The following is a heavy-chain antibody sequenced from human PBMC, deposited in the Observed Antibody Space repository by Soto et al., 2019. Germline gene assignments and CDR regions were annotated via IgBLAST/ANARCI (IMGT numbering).Heavy chain of an antibody. CDR3: ARDGSGYYGSGSYPD. J-gene: IGHJ4*02. CDR2: INADNGNT. D-gene: IGHD3-10*01. CDR1: GYTFTAFA. Sequence: QVQLVQSGTEVRKPGASVRVSCKASGYTFTAFAMHWVRQAPGQRPEWMGWINADNGNTRYSQKFQGRVTFTRDTSANTTYLELSSLESDDTAVYYCARDGSGYYGSGSYPDWGQGTLVTVS. V-gene: IGHV1-3*01.